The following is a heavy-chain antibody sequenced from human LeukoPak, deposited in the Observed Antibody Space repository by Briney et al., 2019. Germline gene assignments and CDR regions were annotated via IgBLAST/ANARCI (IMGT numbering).Heavy chain of an antibody. J-gene: IGHJ3*02. Sequence: SETLSLTCTVSGASISDYFWGWIRHPPGKGLEWIGHIFGNVSPDYNPFLKSRVTITTDTSKNQFSLQLTSVTAADTAMYFCARRFRTSATLHHDAYDIWGQGTEVTVSS. CDR1: GASISDYF. D-gene: IGHD3-3*01. V-gene: IGHV4-4*09. CDR3: ARRFRTSATLHHDAYDI. CDR2: IFGNVSP.